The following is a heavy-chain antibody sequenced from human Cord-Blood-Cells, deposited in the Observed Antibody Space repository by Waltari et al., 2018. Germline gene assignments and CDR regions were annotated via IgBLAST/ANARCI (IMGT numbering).Heavy chain of an antibody. J-gene: IGHJ4*02. Sequence: QVQLVQSGAEVKKPGASVKVSCKASGYTFPSSDINWVRQATGQGLEWMGCVNPNSGNTGYAQKFQGRVTITRNTSISTAYMELSSLRSEDTAVYYCARRGWNSLDYWGQGTLVTVSS. CDR3: ARRGWNSLDY. D-gene: IGHD1-7*01. V-gene: IGHV1-8*03. CDR2: VNPNSGNT. CDR1: GYTFPSSD.